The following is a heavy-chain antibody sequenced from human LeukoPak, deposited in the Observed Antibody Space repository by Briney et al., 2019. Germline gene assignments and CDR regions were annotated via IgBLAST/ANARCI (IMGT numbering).Heavy chain of an antibody. Sequence: PSETLSLTCAVYGGSFSGYYWSWIRQPPGKGLEWIGEINHSGSTNYNPSLKSRVTISVDTSKNQFSLKLSSVTAADTAVYYCARVGTVTTEAGYWGQGTLVPVSS. J-gene: IGHJ4*02. CDR3: ARVGTVTTEAGY. D-gene: IGHD4-17*01. V-gene: IGHV4-34*01. CDR1: GGSFSGYY. CDR2: INHSGST.